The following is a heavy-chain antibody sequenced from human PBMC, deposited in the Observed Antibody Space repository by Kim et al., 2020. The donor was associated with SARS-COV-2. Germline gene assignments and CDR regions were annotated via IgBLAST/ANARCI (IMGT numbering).Heavy chain of an antibody. J-gene: IGHJ5*02. CDR2: INHSGST. CDR1: GGSFSGYY. V-gene: IGHV4-34*01. CDR3: ARRGTYGSGSYYFKWFDP. D-gene: IGHD3-10*01. Sequence: SETLSLICAVYGGSFSGYYWSWIRQPPGKGLEWIGEINHSGSTNYNPSLKSRVTISVDTSKNQFSLKLSSVTAADTAVYYCARRGTYGSGSYYFKWFDPWGQGTLVTVSS.